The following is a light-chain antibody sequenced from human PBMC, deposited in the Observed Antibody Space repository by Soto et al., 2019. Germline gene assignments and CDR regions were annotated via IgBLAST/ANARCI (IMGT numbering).Light chain of an antibody. J-gene: IGLJ1*01. V-gene: IGLV1-44*01. Sequence: QSVVTQPPSASGTPGQRVTISCSGSSSNIGSDTVNWYQQVPGTAPKLLIYGNNQRPSGVPDRFSGSKSGTSASLAIRGLQSEDEADYYCGTWDSSLSAGVFGTGTKVTVL. CDR1: SSNIGSDT. CDR3: GTWDSSLSAGV. CDR2: GNN.